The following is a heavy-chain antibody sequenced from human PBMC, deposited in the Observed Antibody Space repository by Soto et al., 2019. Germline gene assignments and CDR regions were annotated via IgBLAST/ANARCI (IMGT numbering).Heavy chain of an antibody. Sequence: QVHLQQWGAGLLKPSETLSLTCGVYGGSLRGSYWSWIRQPPGKALEWLGKVTHSGSTTFNPSLKSRVSVSVDTSDNQFYLKLNSVTAADTAVYYCARGHIPVYGPVPDYFDSWGQGTLVTVSS. CDR1: GGSLRGSY. J-gene: IGHJ4*02. CDR2: VTHSGST. CDR3: ARGHIPVYGPVPDYFDS. D-gene: IGHD2-21*01. V-gene: IGHV4-34*02.